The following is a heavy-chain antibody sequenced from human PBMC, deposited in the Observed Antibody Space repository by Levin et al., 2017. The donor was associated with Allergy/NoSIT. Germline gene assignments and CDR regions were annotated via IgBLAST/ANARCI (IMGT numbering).Heavy chain of an antibody. V-gene: IGHV3-74*01. D-gene: IGHD4-23*01. CDR1: GFTFNTYW. Sequence: ASVKVSCAASGFTFNTYWMHWVRQAPGKGLVWVSDINSDGSRTRYADSVQGRFTISRDNAKNTLYLQMNSLRAEDTAVYYCTRVTDYGGNYNWFDPWGQGTLVTVSS. J-gene: IGHJ5*02. CDR3: TRVTDYGGNYNWFDP. CDR2: INSDGSRT.